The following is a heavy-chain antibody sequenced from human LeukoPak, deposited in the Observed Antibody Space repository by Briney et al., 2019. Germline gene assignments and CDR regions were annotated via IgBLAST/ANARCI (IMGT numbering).Heavy chain of an antibody. CDR1: GFTFSSYW. V-gene: IGHV3-7*01. CDR2: IKQDGSEK. J-gene: IGHJ4*02. D-gene: IGHD5-12*01. CDR3: ARHGYSGCDRIRGVDY. Sequence: GGSLRLSCAASGFTFSSYWMSWVRQAPGKGLEWVANIKQDGSEKYYVDSVKGRFTISRDNAKNSLYLQMNSLRAEDTAVYYCARHGYSGCDRIRGVDYWGQGTLVTVSS.